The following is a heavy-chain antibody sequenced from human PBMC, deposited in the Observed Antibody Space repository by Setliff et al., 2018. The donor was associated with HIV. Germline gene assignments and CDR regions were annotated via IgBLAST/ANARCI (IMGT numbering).Heavy chain of an antibody. CDR1: GGSISGSDYY. D-gene: IGHD5-12*01. CDR3: ARRHNDYSLYYFDS. Sequence: SETLSLTCTVSGGSISGSDYYWAWIRQPPGKGLEWIGSIYYSGTTYYNPSLKSRVTISADMSKNQFSLKLSSVTAADTAVYYCARRHNDYSLYYFDSWGQGTLVTVS. CDR2: IYYSGTT. J-gene: IGHJ4*02. V-gene: IGHV4-39*01.